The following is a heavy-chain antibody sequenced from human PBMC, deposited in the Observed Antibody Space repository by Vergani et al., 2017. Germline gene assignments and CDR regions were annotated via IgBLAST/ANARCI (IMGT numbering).Heavy chain of an antibody. V-gene: IGHV3-23*01. CDR3: ANRDGYKGNLDY. CDR1: GFTFSSYA. J-gene: IGHJ4*02. CDR2: ISGSGGST. Sequence: EVQLLESGGGLVQPGGSLRLSCAASGFTFSSYAMSWVRRAPGKGLEWVSAISGSGGSTYYADSVKGRFTISRDNSKNTLYLQMNSLRAEDTAVYYCANRDGYKGNLDYWGQGTLVTVSS. D-gene: IGHD5-24*01.